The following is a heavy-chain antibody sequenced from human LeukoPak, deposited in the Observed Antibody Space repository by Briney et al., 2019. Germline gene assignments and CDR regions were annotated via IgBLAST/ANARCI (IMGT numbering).Heavy chain of an antibody. D-gene: IGHD3-22*01. CDR3: VRSAFHAGSGNYYDY. CDR1: GFTFSKYL. V-gene: IGHV3-74*03. J-gene: IGHJ4*02. Sequence: RGSPRLSCAAPGFTFSKYLTHCVRQAPGKGLLCVSRIDNAGSITTYADSVKGRFTISRDNAENTLYLQMNSLRVEDTAVYYCVRSAFHAGSGNYYDYWGQGTLVTVSS. CDR2: IDNAGSIT.